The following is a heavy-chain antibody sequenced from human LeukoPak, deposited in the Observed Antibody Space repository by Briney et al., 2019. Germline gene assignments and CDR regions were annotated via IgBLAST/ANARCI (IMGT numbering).Heavy chain of an antibody. CDR1: GYTFTSYY. CDR2: INPSGGST. V-gene: IGHV1-46*01. CDR3: AREDSSGYYYPYNWFDP. Sequence: ASVKVSCKASGYTFTSYYMHWVRQAPGQGLEWMGIINPSGGSTSYAQKFQGRVTMTRDTSTSTVYMELSSLRSEDTAVYYCAREDSSGYYYPYNWFDPWGQGTLVTVSS. J-gene: IGHJ5*02. D-gene: IGHD3-22*01.